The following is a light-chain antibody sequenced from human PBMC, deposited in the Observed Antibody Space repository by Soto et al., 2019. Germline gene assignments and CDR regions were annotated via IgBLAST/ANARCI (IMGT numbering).Light chain of an antibody. CDR3: CSLTTSHTYV. J-gene: IGLJ1*01. CDR1: SSDIGHYDY. Sequence: QSALTQPASVSGSPGQSITISCTGTSSDIGHYDYVSWYQQHPGKAPKLMIYHVTYRPSGVSNRYSGSKSGNSASLTISGLQADDAADYYCCSLTTSHTYVFGSGTKLTVL. V-gene: IGLV2-14*03. CDR2: HVT.